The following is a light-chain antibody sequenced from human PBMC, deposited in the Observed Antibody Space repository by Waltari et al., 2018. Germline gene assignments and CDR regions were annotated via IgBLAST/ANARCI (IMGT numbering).Light chain of an antibody. CDR2: AAS. V-gene: IGKV1-9*01. CDR3: QQVNTYSWT. Sequence: DIHLTQSPSYLSASVGDRVTITCRASRGISRYLAWYQQKPGKAPKLLIYAASTLQSGVPLRFSGSGSGTEFTLTISSLQPEDFATYYCQQVNTYSWTFGQGTKVEIK. CDR1: RGISRY. J-gene: IGKJ1*01.